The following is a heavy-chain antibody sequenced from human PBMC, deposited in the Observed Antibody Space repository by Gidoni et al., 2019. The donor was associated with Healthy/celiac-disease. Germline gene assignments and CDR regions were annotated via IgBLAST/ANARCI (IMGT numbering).Heavy chain of an antibody. Sequence: QVQLVESGGGVVQPGRSRRLSCAASGFTFSNYAMHWVRQAPGKGLEWVAVISSNGINKYYADPLKGRFTISRDNSRNTLYLQMNSLRGEDTAVYYCAREDSYGLYYYGLDVWGPGATVTVSS. CDR3: AREDSYGLYYYGLDV. J-gene: IGHJ6*02. D-gene: IGHD5-18*01. CDR2: ISSNGINK. CDR1: GFTFSNYA. V-gene: IGHV3-30-3*01.